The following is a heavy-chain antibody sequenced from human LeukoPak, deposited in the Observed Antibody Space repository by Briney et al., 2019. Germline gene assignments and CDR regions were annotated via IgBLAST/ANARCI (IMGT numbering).Heavy chain of an antibody. CDR2: IYSGGNT. Sequence: PGGSLRLSCAASGFTVSNNYMSWVRQAPGKGLEWVSVIYSGGNTYYADSVKGRFTISRDNSKNTLDLQMNSLRAEDTAVYYCARNVRDTGAFDYWGQGTLVTVSS. CDR1: GFTVSNNY. CDR3: ARNVRDTGAFDY. D-gene: IGHD5-18*01. J-gene: IGHJ4*02. V-gene: IGHV3-53*01.